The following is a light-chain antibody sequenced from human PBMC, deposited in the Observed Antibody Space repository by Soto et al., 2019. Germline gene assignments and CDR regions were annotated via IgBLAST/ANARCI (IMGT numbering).Light chain of an antibody. J-gene: IGLJ3*02. V-gene: IGLV2-23*01. CDR2: EGT. CDR1: TSDIGTYNL. CDR3: CSYAGSSTWV. Sequence: QSALTQPASVSGSPGQSITIPCTGTTSDIGTYNLVSWYQQHPGKAPKLIIYEGTKRPSGVSNRFSGSKSGDTASLTISGLQADDEAVYHCCSYAGSSTWVFGGGTKVTVL.